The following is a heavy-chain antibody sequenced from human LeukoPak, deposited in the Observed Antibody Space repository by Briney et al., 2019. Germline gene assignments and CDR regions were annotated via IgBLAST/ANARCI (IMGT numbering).Heavy chain of an antibody. V-gene: IGHV4-31*03. D-gene: IGHD3-10*01. CDR1: GGSISSGGYY. Sequence: SETLSLTCTVSGGSISSGGYYWSWIRQHPGKGLEWIGYIYYSGSTYYNPSLKSRVTISVDTSKNQFSLKLSSVTAADTAVYYCARDLRFGGAVWFDPWGQGTLVTVSS. CDR2: IYYSGST. CDR3: ARDLRFGGAVWFDP. J-gene: IGHJ5*02.